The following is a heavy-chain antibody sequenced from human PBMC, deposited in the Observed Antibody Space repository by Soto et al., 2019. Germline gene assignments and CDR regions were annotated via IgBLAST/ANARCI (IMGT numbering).Heavy chain of an antibody. Sequence: ASVKVSCKASGYTFTSYGISWVRQAPAQGLEWMGWISAYNGNTNYAQKLQGRVTMTTDTSTSTAYMELRSLRSDDTAVYYCARVGHITIFGVVIIRWFDPWGQGTLVTVSS. CDR3: ARVGHITIFGVVIIRWFDP. D-gene: IGHD3-3*01. CDR1: GYTFTSYG. V-gene: IGHV1-18*04. J-gene: IGHJ5*02. CDR2: ISAYNGNT.